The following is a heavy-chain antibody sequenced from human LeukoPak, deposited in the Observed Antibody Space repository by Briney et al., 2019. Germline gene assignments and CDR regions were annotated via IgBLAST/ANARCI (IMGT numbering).Heavy chain of an antibody. CDR3: ARYHTRGDFDY. V-gene: IGHV4-59*12. CDR2: ISSSGNT. Sequence: PSETLSLTCTVSGASISGYFWNWIRQPPGMGLEWIGYISSSGNTYYNPSLKSRVTISVDTSKNQFSLKLSSVTAADTAVYYCARYHTRGDFDYWGQGTLVTVSS. J-gene: IGHJ4*02. CDR1: GASISGYF.